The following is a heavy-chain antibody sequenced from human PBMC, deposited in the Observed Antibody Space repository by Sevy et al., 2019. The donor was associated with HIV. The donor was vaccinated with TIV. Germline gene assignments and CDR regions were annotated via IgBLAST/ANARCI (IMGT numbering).Heavy chain of an antibody. CDR1: GGSISKIGNY. J-gene: IGHJ4*02. CDR2: IFHTGKT. Sequence: SETLCLTCSVSGGSISKIGNYWGWVRQPPGERLEWNGDIFHTGKTNYNPSIKSRVTISLEPSKNQFYLKLSSVIAADTAVYYCAKIYDYWGPGALVTVSS. V-gene: IGHV4-39*01. D-gene: IGHD3-3*01. CDR3: AKIYDY.